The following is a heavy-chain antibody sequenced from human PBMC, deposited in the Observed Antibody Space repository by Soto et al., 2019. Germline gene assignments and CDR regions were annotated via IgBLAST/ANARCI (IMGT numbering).Heavy chain of an antibody. Sequence: QVQLQDSGPGLVKPSDTLSLTCAVSGYSISSSKCWGWIRQPPGKGPEWIGYIYSSGTTYYNPSLKSRVTLSVDTSKNPFSLKLTSVTAVDTAVYYCARREIQCPIDYWGQGTLVAVSS. CDR3: ARREIQCPIDY. D-gene: IGHD1-26*01. J-gene: IGHJ4*02. CDR1: GYSISSSKC. CDR2: IYSSGTT. V-gene: IGHV4-28*01.